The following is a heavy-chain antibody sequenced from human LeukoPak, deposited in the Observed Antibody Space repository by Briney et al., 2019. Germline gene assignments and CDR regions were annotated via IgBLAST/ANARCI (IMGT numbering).Heavy chain of an antibody. J-gene: IGHJ2*01. Sequence: SETLSLTCAVYGGSFSGYYWSWIRQPPGKGLEWIGEINHSGSTNYNPSLKSRVTISVDTSKNQFSLKLSSVTAADTAVYYCARQRLQQKYFDLWGRGTLVTVSS. CDR3: ARQRLQQKYFDL. D-gene: IGHD6-13*01. V-gene: IGHV4-34*01. CDR1: GGSFSGYY. CDR2: INHSGST.